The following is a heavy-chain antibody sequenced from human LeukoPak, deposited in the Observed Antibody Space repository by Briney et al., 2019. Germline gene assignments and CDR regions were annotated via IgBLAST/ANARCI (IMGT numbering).Heavy chain of an antibody. J-gene: IGHJ5*02. Sequence: SETLSLTCTVSGDSVSSNYYYWGWIRQPPGKGLEWIGSIYYSGSTYYNPSLKSRVTISVDTSKNQFFLKLSSVTAADTAMFYCARDWRPGIAAAEFDPWGQGTLVTVSS. V-gene: IGHV4-39*07. CDR3: ARDWRPGIAAAEFDP. D-gene: IGHD6-13*01. CDR2: IYYSGST. CDR1: GDSVSSNYYY.